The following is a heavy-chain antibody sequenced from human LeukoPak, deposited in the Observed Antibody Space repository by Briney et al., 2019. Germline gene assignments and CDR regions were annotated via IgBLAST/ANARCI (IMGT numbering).Heavy chain of an antibody. D-gene: IGHD2-2*01. CDR3: ARGTVAGGDQLLLRGNSRWFDP. V-gene: IGHV4-34*01. J-gene: IGHJ5*02. CDR2: INHSGST. Sequence: PSETLSLTCAVYGGSFSGYYWSWIRQPPGKGLEWIGEINHSGSTNYNPSLKSRVTISVDTSKNQFSLKLSSVTAADTAVYYCARGTVAGGDQLLLRGNSRWFDPWGQGTLVTVSS. CDR1: GGSFSGYY.